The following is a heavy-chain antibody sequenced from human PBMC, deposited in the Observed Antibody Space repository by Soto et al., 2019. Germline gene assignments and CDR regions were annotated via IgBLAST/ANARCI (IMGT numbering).Heavy chain of an antibody. CDR1: GGSVSNKTYY. V-gene: IGHV4-61*01. Sequence: QVQLQESGPGLLKPSETLSLTCSVSGGSVSNKTYYWSWIRQPPGKRLEWIGYVYYSGTTNYNPSLKSRVTISVDLSKNQFSLRLSSVTTADTALYYCARTTAVPNTLQSRYFFDYWGQGTLVTVSS. D-gene: IGHD4-17*01. J-gene: IGHJ4*02. CDR3: ARTTAVPNTLQSRYFFDY. CDR2: VYYSGTT.